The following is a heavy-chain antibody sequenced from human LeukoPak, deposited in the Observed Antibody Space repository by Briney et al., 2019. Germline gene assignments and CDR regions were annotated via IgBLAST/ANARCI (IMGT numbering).Heavy chain of an antibody. Sequence: GGSLRLSCAASGFTFSSYWMSWVRQAPGTGLEWVANIKQDGSEKYYVDSVKGRFTISRDNAKNTLYLQMNSLRAEDTAVYYCAKVIVGARFFDYWGQGTLVTVSS. J-gene: IGHJ4*02. CDR3: AKVIVGARFFDY. D-gene: IGHD1-26*01. CDR1: GFTFSSYW. CDR2: IKQDGSEK. V-gene: IGHV3-7*03.